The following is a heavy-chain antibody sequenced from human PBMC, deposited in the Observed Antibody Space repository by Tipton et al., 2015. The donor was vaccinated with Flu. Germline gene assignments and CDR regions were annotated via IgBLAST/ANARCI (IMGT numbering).Heavy chain of an antibody. CDR3: ARDFRGFCSGSCSPGHY. CDR2: ISGNNGNT. CDR1: NYSFNSYG. D-gene: IGHD2-15*01. Sequence: QLVQSGAEVKKPGASVKISCKASNYSFNSYGITWVRQAPGQGLEWMGWISGNNGNTKYAQKFQDRITMTTDTSTTTAYMELRSLRSDDTAVYYCARDFRGFCSGSCSPGHYWGQGTLVTVSS. J-gene: IGHJ4*02. V-gene: IGHV1-18*01.